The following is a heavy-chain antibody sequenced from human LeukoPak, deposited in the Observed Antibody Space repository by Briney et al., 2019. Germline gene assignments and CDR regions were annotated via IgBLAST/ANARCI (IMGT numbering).Heavy chain of an antibody. CDR1: GFTFSSYE. Sequence: PGGSLRLSCAASGFTFSSYEMNWFRQAPGKGLEWVSYISSSGSTIYYADSVKGRFTISRDNAKNSLYPQMNSLRAEDTAVYYCASAAPMIVGIDYWGQGTLVTVSS. CDR2: ISSSGSTI. D-gene: IGHD3-22*01. CDR3: ASAAPMIVGIDY. J-gene: IGHJ4*02. V-gene: IGHV3-48*03.